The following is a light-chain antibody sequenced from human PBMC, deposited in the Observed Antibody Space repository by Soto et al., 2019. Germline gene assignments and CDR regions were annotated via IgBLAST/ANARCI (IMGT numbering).Light chain of an antibody. J-gene: IGKJ4*01. CDR1: QSVRSW. CDR2: DAS. Sequence: DIHMTQSPCTLSXXVAYRVTITCLASQSVRSWLAWYQQKPGRAPKFLIYDASSLESGVPSRFSGSGSGTEFTLTISNLQPDDFATYYCQQYDNYPLTFGGVSNVDIK. CDR3: QQYDNYPLT. V-gene: IGKV1-5*01.